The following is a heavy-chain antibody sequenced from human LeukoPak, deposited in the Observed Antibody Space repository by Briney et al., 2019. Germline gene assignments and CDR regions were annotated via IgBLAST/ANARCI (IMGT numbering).Heavy chain of an antibody. J-gene: IGHJ5*02. CDR3: AVFRPSGPYNWFDP. V-gene: IGHV4-39*07. Sequence: SETLSLTCTVSGGSISSSSYYWGWIRQPPGKGLEWIGSIYYSGSTYYNPSLKSRVTISVDTSKNQFSLKLSSVTAADTAVYYCAVFRPSGPYNWFDPWGQGTLVTVSS. CDR1: GGSISSSSYY. CDR2: IYYSGST. D-gene: IGHD6-25*01.